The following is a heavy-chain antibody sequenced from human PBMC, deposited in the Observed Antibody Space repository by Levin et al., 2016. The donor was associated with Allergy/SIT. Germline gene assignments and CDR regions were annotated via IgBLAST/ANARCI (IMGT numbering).Heavy chain of an antibody. CDR1: GGTFSSYA. V-gene: IGHV1-69*13. D-gene: IGHD3-3*01. J-gene: IGHJ4*02. CDR2: IIPILGTA. Sequence: SVKVSCKASGGTFSSYAISWVRQAPGQGLEWMGGIIPILGTANYAQKFQGRVTITADESTSTAYMELSSLRSEDTAVYYCARERITIFGVALSEQTFDYWGQGTLVTVSS. CDR3: ARERITIFGVALSEQTFDY.